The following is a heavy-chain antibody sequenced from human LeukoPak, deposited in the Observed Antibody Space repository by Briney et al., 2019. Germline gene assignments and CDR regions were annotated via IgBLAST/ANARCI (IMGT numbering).Heavy chain of an antibody. CDR1: GGTFSSYA. D-gene: IGHD2-15*01. CDR2: IIPIFGTA. V-gene: IGHV1-69*06. Sequence: SVKVSCKASGGTFSSYAISWVRQAPGQGLEWMGGIIPIFGTANYAQKFQGRVTITADKSTSTAYMELSSLRSEDTAVYYCALPPGYCSGGSCSDDAFDIWGQGTMVTVSS. J-gene: IGHJ3*02. CDR3: ALPPGYCSGGSCSDDAFDI.